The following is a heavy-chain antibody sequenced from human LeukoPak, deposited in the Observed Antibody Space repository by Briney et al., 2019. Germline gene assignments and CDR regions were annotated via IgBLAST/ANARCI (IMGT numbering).Heavy chain of an antibody. V-gene: IGHV4-4*07. J-gene: IGHJ6*03. D-gene: IGHD3-22*01. CDR2: ISTSGST. CDR3: ARADDSSCCYYYYYYMDV. Sequence: SETLSLTCTVSGGSISSYYWSWIRQPAGKGLESIGHISTSGSTNYNPSLKSRVTMSVDTSKNQFSLKLSSVTAADTAVYYCARADDSSCCYYYYYYMDVWGKGTTVTVSS. CDR1: GGSISSYY.